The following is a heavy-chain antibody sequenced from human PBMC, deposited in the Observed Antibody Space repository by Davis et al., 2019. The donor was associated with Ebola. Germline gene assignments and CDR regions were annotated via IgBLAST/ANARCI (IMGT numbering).Heavy chain of an antibody. V-gene: IGHV5-51*01. CDR2: IYPGDSDT. J-gene: IGHJ4*02. CDR3: AKQESLYGSSDY. CDR1: GYGFANYW. Sequence: KVSCKGSGYGFANYWIAWVRQTPGKGLEWMGIIYPGDSDTRYSPSFEGQVTISVDRSISTAYLQWSSLKASDTAMYYCAKQESLYGSSDYWGQGTLVTVSS. D-gene: IGHD3-22*01.